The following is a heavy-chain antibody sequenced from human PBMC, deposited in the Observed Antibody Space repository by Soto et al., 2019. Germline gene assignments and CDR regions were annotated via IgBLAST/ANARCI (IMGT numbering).Heavy chain of an antibody. V-gene: IGHV4-30-4*01. CDR2: IFYSGTT. J-gene: IGHJ6*02. D-gene: IGHD3-16*01. CDR1: GGSISSGNYY. CDR3: ARAPPFVPDV. Sequence: QVQLQESGPGLVKPSQTLSLTCTVSGGSISSGNYYWSWIRQPPGKGLEWIGYIFYSGTTYYNPSLKSRVTISVDTYKNHFSLKLSSVTAADTAVYYCARAPPFVPDVWGQGNTVNVSS.